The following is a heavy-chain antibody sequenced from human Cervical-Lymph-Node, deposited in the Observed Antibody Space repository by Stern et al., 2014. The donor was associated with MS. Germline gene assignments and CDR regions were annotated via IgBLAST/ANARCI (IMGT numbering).Heavy chain of an antibody. V-gene: IGHV1-46*03. CDR3: ASARNTAFDI. J-gene: IGHJ3*02. Sequence: VQLVQSGAEVKKPGASVKVSCKASEYTFTYFFMHWVRQAPGQGLEWMGVINPSGGVPPYAQKFQGRVTMTRDTSTSTVYMELPSLTSEDTAVYYCASARNTAFDIWGQGTLVPVSS. CDR2: INPSGGVP. CDR1: EYTFTYFF.